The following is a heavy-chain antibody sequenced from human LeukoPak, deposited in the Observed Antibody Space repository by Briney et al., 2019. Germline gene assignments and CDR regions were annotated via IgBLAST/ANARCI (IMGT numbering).Heavy chain of an antibody. D-gene: IGHD2-2*01. CDR3: ARGGRCSSTSCYPLH. V-gene: IGHV5-51*01. Sequence: GESLKISCKGSGYSFTSYWIGWVRQMPGKGLEWMGIIYPGDSDTRYSPSFQGQVTISADKSISTAYLQWSSLKASGTAMYYCARGGRCSSTSCYPLHWGQGALVTVSS. CDR2: IYPGDSDT. J-gene: IGHJ4*02. CDR1: GYSFTSYW.